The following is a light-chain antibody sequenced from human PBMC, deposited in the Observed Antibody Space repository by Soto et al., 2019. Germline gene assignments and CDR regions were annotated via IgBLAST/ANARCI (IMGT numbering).Light chain of an antibody. CDR2: HAS. Sequence: DIQMTQSPSALAAPIGGRVTSTCQASQNITNNLSWYQQKPGKAPNLLIYHASKLAKGVTSRFSGSGSGTDFSFIITSLQREDLATYYCQQYYGLPPLTFGQGTRLEIK. J-gene: IGKJ5*01. CDR1: QNITNN. CDR3: QQYYGLPPLT. V-gene: IGKV1-33*01.